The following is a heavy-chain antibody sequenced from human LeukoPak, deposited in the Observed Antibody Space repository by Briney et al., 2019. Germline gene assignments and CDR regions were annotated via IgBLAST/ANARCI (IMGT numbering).Heavy chain of an antibody. CDR3: ARRRDLYSGSYYPFDY. Sequence: GESLKISCKGSGYRFTNYWIGWVRQMPGKGLEWMGIIYPGDSETRYSPSFQGQVTISADKSISTAYLQWSSLKASDNAMYYCARRRDLYSGSYYPFDYWGQGTLVTVSS. D-gene: IGHD1-26*01. CDR2: IYPGDSET. J-gene: IGHJ4*02. V-gene: IGHV5-51*01. CDR1: GYRFTNYW.